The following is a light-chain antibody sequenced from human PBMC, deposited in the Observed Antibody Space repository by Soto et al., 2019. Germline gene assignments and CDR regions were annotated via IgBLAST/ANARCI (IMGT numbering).Light chain of an antibody. CDR3: SSYAGSNNYVA. J-gene: IGLJ2*01. CDR1: SSDVGAYNY. V-gene: IGLV2-8*01. Sequence: QSALTQPPSASGSPGQSVTISCTGTSSDVGAYNYVSWYQQHPGKAPKLIIYEVSKRPSGVPDRFSGSKSGNTASLSVSGLQTEDEADYYCSSYAGSNNYVAFGGGTKLTV. CDR2: EVS.